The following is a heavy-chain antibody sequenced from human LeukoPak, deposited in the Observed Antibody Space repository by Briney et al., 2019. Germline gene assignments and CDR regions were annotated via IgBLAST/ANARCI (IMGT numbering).Heavy chain of an antibody. CDR1: GFTFDDYG. D-gene: IGHD2-21*02. CDR2: INWNGDST. V-gene: IGHV3-20*04. Sequence: GGSLRLSCAASGFTFDDYGMSWVRQAPGKGLEWVSGINWNGDSTGFADSVKGRVTISRDNAKNSLYLQMNSLRDEGTALYYCARAGTCFGADCYPYIDYWGQGTLVTVSS. J-gene: IGHJ4*02. CDR3: ARAGTCFGADCYPYIDY.